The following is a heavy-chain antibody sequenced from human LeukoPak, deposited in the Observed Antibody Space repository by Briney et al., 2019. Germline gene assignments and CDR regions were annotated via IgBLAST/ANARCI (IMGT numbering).Heavy chain of an antibody. J-gene: IGHJ4*02. Sequence: PGGSLRLSCAASGFTFSNYAMGWVRQAPGKGLEWVSAISTSGDYTYYADSVKGRFTISRDNSKNTLYLQMNSLRAEDTAVYYCARDFSDSSGYYDYWGQGTLVTVSS. CDR3: ARDFSDSSGYYDY. CDR2: ISTSGDYT. CDR1: GFTFSNYA. D-gene: IGHD3-22*01. V-gene: IGHV3-23*01.